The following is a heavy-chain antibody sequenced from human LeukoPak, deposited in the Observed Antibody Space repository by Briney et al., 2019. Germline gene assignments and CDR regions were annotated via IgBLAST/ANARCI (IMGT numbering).Heavy chain of an antibody. CDR2: ISYDGSNK. D-gene: IGHD3-22*01. V-gene: IGHV3-30*04. Sequence: PGGSLRLSCAASGFTFSSYAMHWVRQAPGKGLEWVAVISYDGSNKYYADSVKGRFTISRDNSKNTLYLQMNSLRAEDTAVYYCARDRTLQSYDSSGYYFSAIDYWGQGTLVTVSS. CDR3: ARDRTLQSYDSSGYYFSAIDY. J-gene: IGHJ4*02. CDR1: GFTFSSYA.